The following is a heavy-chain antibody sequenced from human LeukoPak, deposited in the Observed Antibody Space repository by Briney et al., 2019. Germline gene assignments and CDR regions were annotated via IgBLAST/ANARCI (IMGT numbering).Heavy chain of an antibody. V-gene: IGHV1-2*02. D-gene: IGHD3-22*01. J-gene: IGHJ4*02. CDR3: ASLNLPDSSGYYDD. CDR2: INPNSGGT. CDR1: GYTFTGHY. Sequence: GASVEVSCKASGYTFTGHYMHWVRQAPGQGLEWMGWINPNSGGTNYAQKFQGRVTMTRDTSISTAYMELSRLRSDDSAVYYCASLNLPDSSGYYDDWGQGTLVTVSS.